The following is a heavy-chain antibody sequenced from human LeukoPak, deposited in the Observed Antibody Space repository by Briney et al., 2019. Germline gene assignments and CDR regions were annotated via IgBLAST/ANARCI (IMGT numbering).Heavy chain of an antibody. V-gene: IGHV1-8*01. CDR1: GYTFTSYD. D-gene: IGHD3-10*01. J-gene: IGHJ5*02. CDR2: MNPNSGNT. Sequence: GASVKVSCKASGYTFTSYDINWVRQATGQGLEWVGLMNPNSGNTGYAQKFQGRVTMTRNTSISTASMELGSLRSEATAVYYCARAPHYYGSGLYNWFDPWGQGTRVTVSS. CDR3: ARAPHYYGSGLYNWFDP.